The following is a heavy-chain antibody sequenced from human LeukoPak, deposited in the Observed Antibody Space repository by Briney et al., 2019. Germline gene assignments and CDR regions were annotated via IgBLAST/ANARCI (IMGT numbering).Heavy chain of an antibody. CDR2: INPRGGRT. V-gene: IGHV1-46*01. CDR1: GYTFTSYY. J-gene: IGHJ4*02. Sequence: ASVKVSCKASGYTFTSYYMHWVRQAPGQGLEWMGIINPRGGRTSYEQKFQGRVTMTGDTSTSTVYMELSSLRSEDTAVYYCARGLIAAAGTFGRWGQGTLVTVSS. CDR3: ARGLIAAAGTFGR. D-gene: IGHD6-13*01.